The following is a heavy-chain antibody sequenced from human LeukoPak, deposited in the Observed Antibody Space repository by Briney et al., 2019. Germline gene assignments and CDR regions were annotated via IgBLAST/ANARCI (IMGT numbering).Heavy chain of an antibody. J-gene: IGHJ4*02. CDR1: GGSISSSSYY. Sequence: PSETLSLTCTVSGGSISSSSYYWGWIRQPPGKGLEWIGSIYYSGSTYYNTSLKSRVTISVDTSKNQFSLKLSSVTAADTAVYYCARPALYVWGSYRTYYFDYWGQGTLVTVSS. D-gene: IGHD3-16*02. V-gene: IGHV4-39*01. CDR3: ARPALYVWGSYRTYYFDY. CDR2: IYYSGST.